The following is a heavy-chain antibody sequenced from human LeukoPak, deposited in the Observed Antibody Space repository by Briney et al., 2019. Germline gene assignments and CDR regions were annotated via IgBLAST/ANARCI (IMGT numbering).Heavy chain of an antibody. CDR3: ARHDYHSNSDAFDV. CDR2: ISASGGTT. D-gene: IGHD4-23*01. J-gene: IGHJ3*01. CDR1: GFSLNNYA. Sequence: GGSVKLSCAASGFSLNNYAMNWARQATGKGLEWVSAISASGGTTYNSDSVKGRFTISRDSAKNTLYLQINSLRAEDSAVYYCARHDYHSNSDAFDVWGQGTMVTVSS. V-gene: IGHV3-23*01.